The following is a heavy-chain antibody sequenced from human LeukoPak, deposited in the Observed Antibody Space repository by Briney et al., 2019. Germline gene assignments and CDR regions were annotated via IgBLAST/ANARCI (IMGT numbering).Heavy chain of an antibody. Sequence: PSETLSLTCTVSGGSISSGDYYWSWIRQPPGKGLEWIGYIYYSGSTYYNPSLKSRVTISVDTSKNQFSLKLSSVTAADTAVYYCARERNYDSSGYYYFDHWGQGTLVTVSS. V-gene: IGHV4-30-4*01. CDR3: ARERNYDSSGYYYFDH. D-gene: IGHD3-22*01. CDR1: GGSISSGDYY. CDR2: IYYSGST. J-gene: IGHJ4*02.